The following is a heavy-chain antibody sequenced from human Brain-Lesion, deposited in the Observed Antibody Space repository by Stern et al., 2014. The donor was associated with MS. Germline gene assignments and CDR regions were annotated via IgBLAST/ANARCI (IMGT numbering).Heavy chain of an antibody. V-gene: IGHV4-30-4*01. D-gene: IGHD3-22*01. CDR2: FYYIGSS. CDR3: ARGESSRNYYYFDD. Sequence: AQLVESGPGLVKPSQTLSLTCNVSGDSISSGDNYWSWIRQSPGKGLEWIGYFYYIGSSFYNPSLKSRVSIAVDTSQNQFSLSLSSVTAADTAVYCCARGESSRNYYYFDDWGQGTLVTVSS. CDR1: GDSISSGDNY. J-gene: IGHJ4*02.